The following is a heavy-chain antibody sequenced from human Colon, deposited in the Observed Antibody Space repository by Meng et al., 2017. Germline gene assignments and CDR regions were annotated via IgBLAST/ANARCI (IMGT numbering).Heavy chain of an antibody. D-gene: IGHD3-10*01. J-gene: IGHJ5*01. V-gene: IGHV1-2*02. CDR2: VNPNSGGA. CDR1: GYSFTGYY. Sequence: ASVKVSCKASGYSFTGYYIHWLRQGPGQGLEWVGWVNPNSGGATYAQNLQGRVTMTRDTSVRTAYMELRGLRSDDTATYYCARERASGTYAGWSDSWGQGTLVTVSS. CDR3: ARERASGTYAGWSDS.